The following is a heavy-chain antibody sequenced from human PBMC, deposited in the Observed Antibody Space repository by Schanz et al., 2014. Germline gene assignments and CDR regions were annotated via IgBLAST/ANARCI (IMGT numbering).Heavy chain of an antibody. D-gene: IGHD1-1*01. Sequence: EVQLVESGGGLVQPGRSLRLSCVASGFRFDDYAMHWVRQAPGKGLEWVSGMSWNAGSLGYADSVKGRFTIARDNSKNTLFLQMDSLRVEDTAVYYCMAMGRNTSHYFDHWGQGTLVTVSS. CDR3: MAMGRNTSHYFDH. V-gene: IGHV3-9*01. J-gene: IGHJ4*02. CDR1: GFRFDDYA. CDR2: MSWNAGSL.